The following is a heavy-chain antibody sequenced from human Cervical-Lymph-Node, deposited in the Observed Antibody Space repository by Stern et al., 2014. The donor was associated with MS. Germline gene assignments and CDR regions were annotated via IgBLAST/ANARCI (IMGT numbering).Heavy chain of an antibody. J-gene: IGHJ4*02. V-gene: IGHV1-46*01. D-gene: IGHD2-21*01. Sequence: QVQLMQSGPEVQKPGASVRISCKASGYTFTSHYMHWVRQAPGQGLEWKGLINPSTGSSTYAQRFQGRLAMTRDTSSTTVYLELTTLTSEETALYFCARDVARKYYFDYWGQGTLVTVSS. CDR3: ARDVARKYYFDY. CDR2: INPSTGSS. CDR1: GYTFTSHY.